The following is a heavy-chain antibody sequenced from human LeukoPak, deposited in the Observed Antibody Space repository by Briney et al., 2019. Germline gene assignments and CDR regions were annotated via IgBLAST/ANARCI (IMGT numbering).Heavy chain of an antibody. Sequence: GESLKISCKGSGYSFTNYWIGWVRQMPGKGLEWMGIIYPRDSETRYSPSFQGQVTISADKSISTAYLQWSSLKASDTAVYYCARPKNYDFWSGYGALDIWGQGTMVTVSS. J-gene: IGHJ3*02. V-gene: IGHV5-51*01. CDR1: GYSFTNYW. CDR3: ARPKNYDFWSGYGALDI. CDR2: IYPRDSET. D-gene: IGHD3-3*01.